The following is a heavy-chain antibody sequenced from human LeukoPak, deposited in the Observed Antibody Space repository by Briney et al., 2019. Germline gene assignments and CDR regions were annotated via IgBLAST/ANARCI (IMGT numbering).Heavy chain of an antibody. Sequence: GSLRLSCAASGFTFSSYSMNWVRKPPGKGLEWIGEINHSGSTNYNPSLKSRVTISVDTSKNQCSLKLSSVTAADTAVYYCARITVTTFNGVADYWGQGTLVTVSS. CDR2: INHSGST. V-gene: IGHV4-34*01. CDR3: ARITVTTFNGVADY. CDR1: GFTFSSYS. J-gene: IGHJ4*02. D-gene: IGHD4-17*01.